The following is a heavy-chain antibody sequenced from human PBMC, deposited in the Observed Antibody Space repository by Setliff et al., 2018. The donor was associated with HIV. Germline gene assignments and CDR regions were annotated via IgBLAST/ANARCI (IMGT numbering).Heavy chain of an antibody. CDR3: AREGGLQLWFRYFDY. CDR2: IFYTGIT. Sequence: PSETLSLTCTVSGAAISNYYWTWIRQPPGKGLEWIGYIFYTGITNYNPSLKSRLTISVDTSNNQVSLRLSSVTAADTALYCCAREGGLQLWFRYFDYWGQGSLVTVSS. D-gene: IGHD3-10*01. J-gene: IGHJ4*02. V-gene: IGHV4-59*01. CDR1: GAAISNYY.